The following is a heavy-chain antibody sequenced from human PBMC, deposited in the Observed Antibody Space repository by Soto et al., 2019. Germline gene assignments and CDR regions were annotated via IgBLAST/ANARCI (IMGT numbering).Heavy chain of an antibody. J-gene: IGHJ2*01. CDR1: GFTFRSYA. CDR3: AKEPVGPDWYFDL. V-gene: IGHV3-23*01. Sequence: DVQLLESGGGLVQPGGSLRLSCAASGFTFRSYAMSWVRQAPGKGLEWVSGISGSGISTHYADSVKGRFTISRDNSKNKLSLQMISLRAENTAVYNCAKEPVGPDWYFDLWGRGTLVTVSS. CDR2: ISGSGIST.